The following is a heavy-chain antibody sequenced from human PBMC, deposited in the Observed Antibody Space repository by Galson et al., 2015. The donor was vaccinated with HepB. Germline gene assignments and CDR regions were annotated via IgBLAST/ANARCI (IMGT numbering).Heavy chain of an antibody. V-gene: IGHV3-23*01. Sequence: SLRLSCAASGFTFSSYAMSWVRQAPGKGLEWVSAISGSGGSTYYADSVKGRFTISRDNSKNTLYLQMNSLRAEDTAVYYCAKHDVPRLTCSSGRYYFDYWGQGTLVTVSS. CDR3: AKHDVPRLTCSSGRYYFDY. D-gene: IGHD6-19*01. CDR1: GFTFSSYA. J-gene: IGHJ4*02. CDR2: ISGSGGST.